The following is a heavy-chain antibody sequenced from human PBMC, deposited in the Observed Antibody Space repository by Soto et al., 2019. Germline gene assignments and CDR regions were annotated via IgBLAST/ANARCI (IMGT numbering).Heavy chain of an antibody. CDR2: ISGSGGST. CDR3: AKANRYYDSSGSSY. D-gene: IGHD3-22*01. Sequence: PGGSLRLSCAASGFTFSSYAMSWVRQAPGKGLEWVSAISGSGGSTYYADSVKGRFTISRDNSKNTLYLQMNSLRAEDTAVYYCAKANRYYDSSGSSYWGQGTLVTVSS. V-gene: IGHV3-23*01. CDR1: GFTFSSYA. J-gene: IGHJ4*02.